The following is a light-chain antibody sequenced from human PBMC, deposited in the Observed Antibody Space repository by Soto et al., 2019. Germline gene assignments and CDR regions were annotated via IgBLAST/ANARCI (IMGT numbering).Light chain of an antibody. V-gene: IGKV1-9*01. CDR2: SAS. Sequence: DIQLTQSPSFLSASVGDRVSITCRASQGISTYLTWYQQKPGKAPKLLIYSASTLRSGVPSRFSGSGSGTEFTPTISSLQPEDFATYFCNQLNCLPPTFGQGTKVEIK. CDR1: QGISTY. J-gene: IGKJ1*01. CDR3: NQLNCLPPT.